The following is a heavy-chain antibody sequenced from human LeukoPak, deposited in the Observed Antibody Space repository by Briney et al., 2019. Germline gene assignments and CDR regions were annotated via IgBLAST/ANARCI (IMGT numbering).Heavy chain of an antibody. D-gene: IGHD6-13*01. V-gene: IGHV3-66*01. Sequence: GGSLRLSCAASGFTVSSSYMSWVRQATGKGLEWVSIISSAGTTYYADSVKGRFTISRDNSKNTVYLQVNSLRDEDTAVYYCARDLEAANTYYFDYWGQGTMVTVSS. J-gene: IGHJ4*02. CDR2: ISSAGTT. CDR3: ARDLEAANTYYFDY. CDR1: GFTVSSSY.